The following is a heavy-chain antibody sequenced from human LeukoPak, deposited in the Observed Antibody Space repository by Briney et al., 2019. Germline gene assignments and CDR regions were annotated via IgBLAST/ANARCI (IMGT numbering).Heavy chain of an antibody. Sequence: GGSLRLSCAASGFRFSDYYMSWIRQAPGKGLEWLSYISSSGDTKYYADSVKGRFTISRDNSKNTLYLQMNSLRAEDTAVYYCAKDMSGYYYYFDYWGQGTLVTVSS. J-gene: IGHJ4*02. CDR3: AKDMSGYYYYFDY. CDR1: GFRFSDYY. D-gene: IGHD3-3*01. CDR2: ISSSGDTK. V-gene: IGHV3-11*04.